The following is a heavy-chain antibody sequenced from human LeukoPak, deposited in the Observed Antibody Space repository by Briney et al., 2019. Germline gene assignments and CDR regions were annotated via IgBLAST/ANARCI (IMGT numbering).Heavy chain of an antibody. CDR3: AKRGVVIRVILVGFHKEAYYFDS. Sequence: PGGSLRLSCAVSGITLSNYGMSWVRQAPGKGLEWVAGISESGGRTNYADSVKGRFTISRDSPKNTLYLQMTSLRAEDTAVYFCAKRGVVIRVILVGFHKEAYYFDSWGQGALVTVSS. J-gene: IGHJ4*02. V-gene: IGHV3-23*01. CDR1: GITLSNYG. D-gene: IGHD3-22*01. CDR2: ISESGGRT.